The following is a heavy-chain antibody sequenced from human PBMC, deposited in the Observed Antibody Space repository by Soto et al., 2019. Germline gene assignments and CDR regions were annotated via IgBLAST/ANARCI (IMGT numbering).Heavy chain of an antibody. Sequence: GGSLILSGVSFGVTISCKKYVAWVRQAPGKGLEWVSALYDVDGSFYADSVKGRFTTSSDSSKTTVYLQMNDLRPDDTAVYYCATWHEREHAYDVWGQGTTVTVSS. V-gene: IGHV3-53*01. CDR2: LYDVDGS. CDR3: ATWHEREHAYDV. J-gene: IGHJ3*01. D-gene: IGHD1-1*01. CDR1: GVTISCKKY.